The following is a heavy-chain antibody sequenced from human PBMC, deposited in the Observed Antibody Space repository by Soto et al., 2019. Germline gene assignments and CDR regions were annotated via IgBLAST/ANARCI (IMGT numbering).Heavy chain of an antibody. CDR1: GGTYSSYA. J-gene: IGHJ6*02. V-gene: IGHV1-69*13. CDR3: ARDHSLAVAKYYYYYYGMDV. Sequence: SVKVSCKASGGTYSSYAISWVRQAPGQGLEWMGGIIPIFGTANYAQKFQGRVTITADESTSTAYMELSSLRSEDTAVYYCARDHSLAVAKYYYYYYGMDVWGQGTTVTVSS. D-gene: IGHD6-19*01. CDR2: IIPIFGTA.